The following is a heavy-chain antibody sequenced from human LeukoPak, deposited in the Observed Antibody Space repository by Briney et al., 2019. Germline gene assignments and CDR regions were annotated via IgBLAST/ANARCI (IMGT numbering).Heavy chain of an antibody. V-gene: IGHV4-4*07. J-gene: IGHJ4*02. Sequence: SETLSLTCTVSRGSMSNYYWSWIRQPAGKGLEWIGRIYSTGITHYNPTLKSRVTLSVDTSKSQFSLNLSSVTAADAAVYYCARTSATGATYFDYWGQGTLVTVSS. CDR3: ARTSATGATYFDY. CDR1: RGSMSNYY. CDR2: IYSTGIT. D-gene: IGHD1-26*01.